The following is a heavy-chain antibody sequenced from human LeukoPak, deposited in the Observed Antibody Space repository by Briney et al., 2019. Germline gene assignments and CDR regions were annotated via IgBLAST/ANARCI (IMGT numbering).Heavy chain of an antibody. CDR2: ISYDGSNK. CDR3: ARGDYYDSSGYLGY. D-gene: IGHD3-22*01. J-gene: IGHJ4*02. V-gene: IGHV3-30-3*01. Sequence: GRSLRLSCAASGFTFSSYAMHWVRQAPGKGLEWVAVISYDGSNKYYADSVKGRFTISRDNSKNTLYLQMKSLRAEDTAVYYCARGDYYDSSGYLGYWGQGTLVTVSS. CDR1: GFTFSSYA.